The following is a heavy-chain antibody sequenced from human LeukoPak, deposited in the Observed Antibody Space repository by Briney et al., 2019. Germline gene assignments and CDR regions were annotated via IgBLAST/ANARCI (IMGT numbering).Heavy chain of an antibody. V-gene: IGHV3-66*04. CDR1: GFTVSSNY. J-gene: IGHJ6*03. Sequence: GGSLRLSCAASGFTVSSNYMSWVRQAPGKGLEWVLVIYSGGSTYYADSVKGRFTISRDNSKNTLYLQMNSLRAEDTAVYYCAKLESRIAAPRIGYYYYMDVWGKGTTVTVSS. CDR3: AKLESRIAAPRIGYYYYMDV. CDR2: IYSGGST. D-gene: IGHD6-6*01.